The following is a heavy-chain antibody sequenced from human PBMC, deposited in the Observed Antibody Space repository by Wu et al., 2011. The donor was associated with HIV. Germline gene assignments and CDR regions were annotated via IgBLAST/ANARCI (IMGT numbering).Heavy chain of an antibody. CDR1: GGTFSSYA. V-gene: IGHV1-69*05. CDR3: ARAWKQQLVKFVYYYYAMDV. CDR2: IIPIFGTA. D-gene: IGHD6-13*01. J-gene: IGHJ6*02. Sequence: QVQLVQSGAEVKKPGSSVKVSCKASGGTFSSYAISWVRQAPGQGLEWMGRIIPIFGTANYAQKFQSRVTITTDESTTTAYMELSSLRSEDTAVYYCARAWKQQLVKFVYYYYAMDVWGQGTTVTVSS.